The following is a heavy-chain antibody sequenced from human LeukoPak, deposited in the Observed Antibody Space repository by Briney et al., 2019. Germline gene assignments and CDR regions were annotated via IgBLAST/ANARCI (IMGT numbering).Heavy chain of an antibody. CDR2: ISYDGSNK. CDR1: GFTFSSYA. V-gene: IGHV3-30-3*01. Sequence: PGGSLRLSCAASGFTFSSYAMHWVRQAPGKGLEWVAVISYDGSNKYYADSVKGRFTISRDNSKNTLYLQMNSLRAEDTAVYYCASDYCSGGSCYSVDYWGQGTLVTVSS. D-gene: IGHD2-15*01. J-gene: IGHJ4*02. CDR3: ASDYCSGGSCYSVDY.